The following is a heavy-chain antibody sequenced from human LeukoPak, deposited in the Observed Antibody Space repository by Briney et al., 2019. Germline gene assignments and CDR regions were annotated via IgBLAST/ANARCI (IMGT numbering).Heavy chain of an antibody. CDR2: ISSSGSTI. J-gene: IGHJ4*02. CDR1: GFTFSSYE. V-gene: IGHV3-48*03. D-gene: IGHD5/OR15-5a*01. Sequence: GGSLRLSCAASGFTFSSYEMNWVRQAPGKGLEWVSYISSSGSTIYYADSVKGRFSISRDNSKNTLYLQMNSLRAEDTAMYYCARDIASRHFDYWGQGTLVTVSS. CDR3: ARDIASRHFDY.